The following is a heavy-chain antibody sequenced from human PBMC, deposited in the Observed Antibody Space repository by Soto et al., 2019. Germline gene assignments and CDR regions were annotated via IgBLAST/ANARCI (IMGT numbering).Heavy chain of an antibody. CDR3: ARVRGGVCSGGSCYQGWFEP. J-gene: IGHJ5*02. D-gene: IGHD2-15*01. CDR2: IYYSGST. Sequence: XETLSLSCTVSGGSISSYYWSWIRQPPGKGLDWIGYIYYSGSTNYNPSLKSRVTISLDTSKNQFSLKLSSVTAADTAVYYCARVRGGVCSGGSCYQGWFEPWGQGTLVTSPQ. V-gene: IGHV4-59*01. CDR1: GGSISSYY.